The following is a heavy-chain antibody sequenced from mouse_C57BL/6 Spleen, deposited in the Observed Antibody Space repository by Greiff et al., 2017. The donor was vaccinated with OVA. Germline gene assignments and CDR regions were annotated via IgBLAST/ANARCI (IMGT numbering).Heavy chain of an antibody. CDR2: ISSGGDYI. V-gene: IGHV5-9-1*02. D-gene: IGHD1-1*02. J-gene: IGHJ2*01. CDR1: GFTFSSYA. Sequence: VQGVESGEGLVKPGGSLKLSCAASGFTFSSYAMSWVRQTPEKRLEWVAYISSGGDYIYYADTVKGRFTISRDNARNTLYLQTSSLKSEDTAMYYCTREEGDYYTDYYFDYWGQGTTLTVSS. CDR3: TREEGDYYTDYYFDY.